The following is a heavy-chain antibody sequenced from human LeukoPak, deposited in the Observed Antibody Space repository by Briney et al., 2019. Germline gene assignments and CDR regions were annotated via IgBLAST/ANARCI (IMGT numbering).Heavy chain of an antibody. CDR3: VKEHVDRAFTRSFEI. CDR1: GFNFSTNP. V-gene: IGHV3-23*01. J-gene: IGHJ3*02. CDR2: ISPDNT. Sequence: GGSLRLSCAASGFNFSTNPMSWVRQAPGKGLEWVSAISPDNTYYADSVKGRFTISRDDSKNTVYLQMNSPSAEDTARYYCVKEHVDRAFTRSFEIWGQGTVVTVSS. D-gene: IGHD3-10*01.